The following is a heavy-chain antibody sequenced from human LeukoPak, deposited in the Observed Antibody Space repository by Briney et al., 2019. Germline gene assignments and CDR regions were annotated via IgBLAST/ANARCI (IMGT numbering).Heavy chain of an antibody. CDR3: TRGDGDDVGFFDL. J-gene: IGHJ2*01. V-gene: IGHV3-20*04. CDR1: GFTFPHYG. D-gene: IGHD4-17*01. Sequence: PGGSLRLSCVASGFTFPHYGMSWVRQAPGKGLEWVSGIRWSGGTAGYADSVKGRLTITRDDAKNSVYLQMNNLGVDDTAFYYCTRGDGDDVGFFDLWGRGTLVTVSS. CDR2: IRWSGGTA.